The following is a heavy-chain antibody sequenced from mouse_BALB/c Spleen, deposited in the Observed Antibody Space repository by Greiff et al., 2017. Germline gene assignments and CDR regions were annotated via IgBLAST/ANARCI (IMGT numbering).Heavy chain of an antibody. D-gene: IGHD1-3*01. CDR3: ARQYYYSGYFDY. CDR1: GFTFSSYY. V-gene: IGHV5-6-2*01. CDR2: INSNGGST. J-gene: IGHJ2*01. Sequence: EVKVEESGGGLVKLGGSLKLSCAASGFTFSSYYMSWVRQTPEKRLELVAAINSNGGSTYYPDTVKGRFTISRDNAKNTLYLQMSSLKSEDTALYYCARQYYYSGYFDYWGQGTTLTVSS.